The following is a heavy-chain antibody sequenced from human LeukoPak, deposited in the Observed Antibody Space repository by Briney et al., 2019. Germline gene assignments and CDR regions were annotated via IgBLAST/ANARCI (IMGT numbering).Heavy chain of an antibody. D-gene: IGHD3-10*01. J-gene: IGHJ6*02. V-gene: IGHV3-21*01. Sequence: GGSLRLSCAASGFTFSSYSMNWVRQAPGKGLEWVSSISSSSSYIYYADSVKGRFTISRDNAKNSLYLQMNSLRAEDTAVYYCAQGGSEIYYYYHGMDVWGQGTTVTVSS. CDR2: ISSSSSYI. CDR1: GFTFSSYS. CDR3: AQGGSEIYYYYHGMDV.